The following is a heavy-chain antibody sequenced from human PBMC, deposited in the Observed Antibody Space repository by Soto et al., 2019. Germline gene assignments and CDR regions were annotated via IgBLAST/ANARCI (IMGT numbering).Heavy chain of an antibody. Sequence: VQLVQSGPEVRRPGSSVNVSCTASDDSFATHAISWVRQAPRQGLEWMGGVIPMFGTPKDSPNFLGRVIFPGAASRGPAYLSRSDFHLADTAVYYCARHARAGRNSLDWWGGLSNGGLGTLVTVSP. CDR1: DDSFATHA. J-gene: IGHJ1*01. D-gene: IGHD3-16*02. CDR3: ARHARAGRNSLDWWGGLSN. V-gene: IGHV1-69*01. CDR2: VIPMFGTP.